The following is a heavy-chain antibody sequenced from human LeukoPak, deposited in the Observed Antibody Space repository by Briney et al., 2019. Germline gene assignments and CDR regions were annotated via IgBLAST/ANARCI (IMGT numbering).Heavy chain of an antibody. V-gene: IGHV4-34*01. CDR3: ARLFYDYVWGSYRLGAWFDP. CDR2: INHSGST. Sequence: LETLSLTCAVYGGSFSGYYWSWIRQPPGKGLEWIGEINHSGSTNYNPSLKSRVTISVDTSKNQFSLKLSSVTAADTAVYYCARLFYDYVWGSYRLGAWFDPWGQGTLVTVSS. J-gene: IGHJ5*02. D-gene: IGHD3-16*02. CDR1: GGSFSGYY.